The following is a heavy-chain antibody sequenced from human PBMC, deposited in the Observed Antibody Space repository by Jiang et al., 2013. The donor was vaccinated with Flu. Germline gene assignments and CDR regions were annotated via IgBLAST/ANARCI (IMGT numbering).Heavy chain of an antibody. V-gene: IGHV5-10-1*01. CDR2: PSDSYT. CDR3: ARTVAGKWFPDDY. J-gene: IGHJ4*02. Sequence: PSDSYTNYSPSFQGHVTISADKSISTAYLQWSSLKASDTAMYYCARTVAGKWFPDDYWGQGTLVTVSS. D-gene: IGHD6-19*01.